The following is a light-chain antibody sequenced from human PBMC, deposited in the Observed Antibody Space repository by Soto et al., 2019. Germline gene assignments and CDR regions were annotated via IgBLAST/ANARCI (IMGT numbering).Light chain of an antibody. Sequence: ETVLTPSRATLSFSPWEIANLSFSSSQSVSSYLAWYQQKPGQAPRLIIYDISDRATGIPARFSGSGSGTDFTLTISGLEPEDFAVYYCQKYGSSPLNFGGGTKVAIK. V-gene: IGKV3-11*01. CDR3: QKYGSSPLN. J-gene: IGKJ4*01. CDR1: QSVSSY. CDR2: DIS.